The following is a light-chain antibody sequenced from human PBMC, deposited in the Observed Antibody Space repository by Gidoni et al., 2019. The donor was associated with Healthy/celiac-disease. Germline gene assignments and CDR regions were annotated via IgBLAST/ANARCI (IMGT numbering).Light chain of an antibody. CDR3: CSYAGSYSLGV. Sequence: QSALTQSRSVSGSPGQSVTISCTGTSSDVGVYNYVSWYQQHPGKAPKLMIYDVSTRPSGVPDRFSGSKSGNTASLTISGLQAEDEADYYCCSYAGSYSLGVFGGGTKLTVL. CDR2: DVS. V-gene: IGLV2-11*01. J-gene: IGLJ2*01. CDR1: SSDVGVYNY.